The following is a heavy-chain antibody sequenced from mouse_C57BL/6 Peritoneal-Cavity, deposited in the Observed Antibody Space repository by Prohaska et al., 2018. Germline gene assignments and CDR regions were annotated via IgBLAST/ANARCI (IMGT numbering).Heavy chain of an antibody. CDR3: ARGYYGSSYWYFDV. V-gene: IGHV1-76*01. CDR2: IYPGSGNT. CDR1: GYTFTDYY. J-gene: IGHJ1*03. Sequence: QVQLQQSGAELVRPGASVKLSCKASGYTFTDYYINCVKQRPGQGLEWIARIYPGSGNTYYNEKFKGKATLTAEKSSSTAYMQLSSLTSEDSAVYFCARGYYGSSYWYFDVWGTGTTVTVSS. D-gene: IGHD1-1*01.